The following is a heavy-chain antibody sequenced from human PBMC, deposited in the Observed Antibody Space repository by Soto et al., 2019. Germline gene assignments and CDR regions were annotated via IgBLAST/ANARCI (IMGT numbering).Heavy chain of an antibody. CDR1: GGTFTDLG. Sequence: ASVKVSCKASGGTFTDLGLHWVRQAPGQGLEWMGGIIPIFGTPNYAQKFQGRVIITADEFTSTAHMELSSLRSEDTAVYYCARGWDHYDSSGLLTWFDPWGQGTLVTVS. V-gene: IGHV1-69*13. D-gene: IGHD3-22*01. J-gene: IGHJ5*02. CDR3: ARGWDHYDSSGLLTWFDP. CDR2: IIPIFGTP.